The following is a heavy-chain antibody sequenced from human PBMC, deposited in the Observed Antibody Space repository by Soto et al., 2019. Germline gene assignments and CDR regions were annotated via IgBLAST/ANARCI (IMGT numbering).Heavy chain of an antibody. V-gene: IGHV5-51*01. CDR2: IYPGDSDT. CDR1: GNSFTCEW. Sequence: RGESLKISCKDSGNSFTCEWIGWARQMPGKGLEWMGIIYPGDSDTRYSPSFQGQVTISADKPIRTAYLQWSSLKASDTAIYYCATSGVVTDRGNAFDIWGQGTMVTVSS. J-gene: IGHJ3*02. CDR3: ATSGVVTDRGNAFDI. D-gene: IGHD2-21*02.